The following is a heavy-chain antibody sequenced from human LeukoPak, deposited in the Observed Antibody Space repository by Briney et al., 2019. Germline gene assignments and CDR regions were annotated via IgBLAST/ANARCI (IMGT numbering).Heavy chain of an antibody. Sequence: GGSLRLSRAASGFTFSSYSMNWVRQAPGKGLEWVSSISSSSSYIYYADSVKGRFTISRDNAKNSLYLQMNSLRAEDTAVYYCARDLGAAGNSWFDPWGQGTLVTVSS. D-gene: IGHD6-13*01. CDR3: ARDLGAAGNSWFDP. V-gene: IGHV3-21*01. CDR2: ISSSSSYI. J-gene: IGHJ5*02. CDR1: GFTFSSYS.